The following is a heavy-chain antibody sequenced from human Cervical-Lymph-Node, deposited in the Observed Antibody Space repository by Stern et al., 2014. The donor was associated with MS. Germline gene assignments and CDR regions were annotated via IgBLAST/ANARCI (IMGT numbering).Heavy chain of an antibody. V-gene: IGHV4-31*03. J-gene: IGHJ5*02. D-gene: IGHD3-9*01. CDR3: ARLFGYDILSDWFDP. CDR1: GGSISSGGYY. CDR2: IYYSGST. Sequence: QVQLQESGPGLVKPSQTLSLTCTVSGGSISSGGYYWRWIRQQPGKGLEXIGYIYYSGSTYYNPSLKSRVTISVDTSKNQFSLKLSSVTAADTAVYYCARLFGYDILSDWFDPWGQGTLVTVSS.